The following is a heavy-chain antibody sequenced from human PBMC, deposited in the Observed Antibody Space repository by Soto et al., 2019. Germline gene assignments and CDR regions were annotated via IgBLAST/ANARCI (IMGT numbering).Heavy chain of an antibody. J-gene: IGHJ4*02. CDR2: ISAYNCNT. CDR1: GYTFTSYG. D-gene: IGHD4-17*01. V-gene: IGHV1-18*01. CDR3: ARDVDNGDYPASVY. Sequence: ASVKVSCKASGYTFTSYGISWVRQAPGQGLERMGWISAYNCNTNYAQKLQGRVTMTTDTSTSTAYLELRSLRSDDTAVYYCARDVDNGDYPASVYWGQGTLVTVSS.